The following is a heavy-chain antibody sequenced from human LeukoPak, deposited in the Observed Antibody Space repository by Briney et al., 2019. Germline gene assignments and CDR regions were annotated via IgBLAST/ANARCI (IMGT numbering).Heavy chain of an antibody. Sequence: SETLSLTCTVSGGSMSRESFYWSRIRQPAGKGLEWIRRIYTPGGTEYNPSLKSRVTISIDTSKNQFPLRLTSVTAADTAVYYCARDSVSVAAAGYYWGQGTLVTVSS. CDR3: ARDSVSVAAAGYY. CDR2: IYTPGGT. V-gene: IGHV4-61*02. D-gene: IGHD6-13*01. CDR1: GGSMSRESFY. J-gene: IGHJ4*02.